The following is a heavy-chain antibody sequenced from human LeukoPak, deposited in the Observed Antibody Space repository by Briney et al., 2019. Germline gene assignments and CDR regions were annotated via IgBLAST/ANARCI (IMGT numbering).Heavy chain of an antibody. CDR3: VKDSSTTSWYFDFDV. CDR2: IGLFGGTT. V-gene: IGHV3-23*01. J-gene: IGHJ3*01. CDR1: GFTFSSYE. D-gene: IGHD2-2*01. Sequence: GGSLRLSCAASGFTFSSYEMKWVRQALGKGLEWVSSIGLFGGTTHYANSVKGRFTISRDHSKNPQYLQMTSLRADDTAVYYCVKDSSTTSWYFDFDVWGQGTMVAVSA.